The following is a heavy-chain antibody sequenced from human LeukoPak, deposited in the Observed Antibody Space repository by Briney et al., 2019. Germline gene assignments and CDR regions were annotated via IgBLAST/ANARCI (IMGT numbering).Heavy chain of an antibody. CDR3: ASRYCSSTSCLNCFDP. CDR1: GGTFSSYA. D-gene: IGHD2-2*01. J-gene: IGHJ5*02. Sequence: GASLKVSCKASGGTFSSYAISWVRQAPGQGLEWMGGIIPIFGTANYAQKFQGRVTITADESTSTAYMELSSLRSEDTAVYYWASRYCSSTSCLNCFDPWGQGTLVTVSS. V-gene: IGHV1-69*13. CDR2: IIPIFGTA.